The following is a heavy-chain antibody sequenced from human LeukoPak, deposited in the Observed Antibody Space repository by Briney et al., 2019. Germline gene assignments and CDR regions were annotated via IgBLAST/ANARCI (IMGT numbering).Heavy chain of an antibody. CDR2: IYSGGST. J-gene: IGHJ4*02. V-gene: IGHV3-53*01. CDR1: GFTFNNAW. CDR3: ASKRVGATYFDY. D-gene: IGHD1-26*01. Sequence: HPGGSLRLSCAASGFTFNNAWMSWVRQAPGKGLEWVSVIYSGGSTYYADSVKGRFTISRDNSKNTLYLQMNSLRAEDTAVYYCASKRVGATYFDYWGQGTLVTVSS.